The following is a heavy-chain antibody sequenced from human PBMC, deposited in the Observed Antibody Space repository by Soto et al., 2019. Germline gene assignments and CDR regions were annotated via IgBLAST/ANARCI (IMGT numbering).Heavy chain of an antibody. J-gene: IGHJ4*02. V-gene: IGHV3-53*01. CDR2: MYSGGTT. CDR1: GFTVSSNY. D-gene: IGHD5-18*01. Sequence: GGSMRLSCAASGFTVSSNYMTWVRQAPGKGLEWVSVMYSGGTTYYADSVKGRFTISRDNSKNTLYLQMNSLRAEDTAVYHCARATSDRAMVFDYWGQGTLVTVSS. CDR3: ARATSDRAMVFDY.